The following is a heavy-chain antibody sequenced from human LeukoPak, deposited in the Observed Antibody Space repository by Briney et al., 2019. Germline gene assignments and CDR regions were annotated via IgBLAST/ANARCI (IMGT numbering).Heavy chain of an antibody. Sequence: LGGSLRLSCAASGFTFSSYWMSWVRQAPGKGLEWVANIKQDGSEKYYVDSVKGRFTTSRDNAKNSLYLQMNSLRAEDTAVYYCARDLGDSSGYIFDYWGQGTLVTVSS. D-gene: IGHD3-22*01. J-gene: IGHJ4*02. CDR2: IKQDGSEK. CDR3: ARDLGDSSGYIFDY. CDR1: GFTFSSYW. V-gene: IGHV3-7*01.